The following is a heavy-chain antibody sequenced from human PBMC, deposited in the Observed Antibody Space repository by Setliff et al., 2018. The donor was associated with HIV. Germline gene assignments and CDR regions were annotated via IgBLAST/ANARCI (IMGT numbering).Heavy chain of an antibody. CDR1: GASTNAYF. D-gene: IGHD6-19*01. V-gene: IGHV4-4*07. CDR3: AREPSPSQWQPLYFDV. CDR2: IYTSGIT. Sequence: PSETLSLTCNVSGASTNAYFLSLVRHPAGKGLEWIGHIYTSGITNHNPSLKSRVTMSLDTSKEQFSLRLRSATAADTAIYYCAREPSPSQWQPLYFDVWGRGILVTVSS. J-gene: IGHJ4*02.